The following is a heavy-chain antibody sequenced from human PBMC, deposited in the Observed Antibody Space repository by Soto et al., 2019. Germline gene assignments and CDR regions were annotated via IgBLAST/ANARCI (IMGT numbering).Heavy chain of an antibody. CDR3: ARSIRGPRRFNGMDV. V-gene: IGHV2-70*13. CDR1: GFSLTIPGMC. Sequence: SGPTLVNPTETLTLTCTFSGFSLTIPGMCVSWIRQPPGKALEWLALIERDDYDKYYSTSLKTRLTISKDTRKNQVVLTMANMDPADTGTYYCARSIRGPRRFNGMDVWGQGTTVTVSS. CDR2: IERDDYDK. J-gene: IGHJ6*02. D-gene: IGHD1-20*01.